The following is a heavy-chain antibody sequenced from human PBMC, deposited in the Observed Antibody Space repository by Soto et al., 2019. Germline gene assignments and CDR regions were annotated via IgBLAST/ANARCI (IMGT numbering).Heavy chain of an antibody. CDR3: ARDSSEYCSSTSCYNWFDP. Sequence: GASVKYSCKASGGTFSIYAISWVRQAPGQGHEWMGRIIPILGIANYAQKFQGRVTITADKSTSTAYMELSSLRSEDTAVYYCARDSSEYCSSTSCYNWFDPWGQGTLVTVSS. J-gene: IGHJ5*02. CDR1: GGTFSIYA. CDR2: IIPILGIA. D-gene: IGHD2-2*01. V-gene: IGHV1-69*04.